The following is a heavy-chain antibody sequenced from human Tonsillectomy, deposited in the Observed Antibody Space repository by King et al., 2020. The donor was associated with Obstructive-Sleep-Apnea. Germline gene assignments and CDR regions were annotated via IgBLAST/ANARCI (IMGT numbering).Heavy chain of an antibody. J-gene: IGHJ4*02. Sequence: VQLVESGAEVKKPGASVKVSCKASGYTFTGYYLHWVRQAPGQGLEWMGWINPNSGGTNYAQKFQGRVAMTRETSITTAYMELSSLRSDDTAVYYCARDLAVAGIELDYWGQGTLVTVSS. D-gene: IGHD6-19*01. V-gene: IGHV1-2*02. CDR2: INPNSGGT. CDR1: GYTFTGYY. CDR3: ARDLAVAGIELDY.